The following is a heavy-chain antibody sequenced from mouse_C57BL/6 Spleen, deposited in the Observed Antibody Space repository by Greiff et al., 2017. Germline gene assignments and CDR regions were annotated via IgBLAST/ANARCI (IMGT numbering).Heavy chain of an antibody. D-gene: IGHD1-1*01. CDR2: INPRSGYT. CDR1: GYTFTSYW. V-gene: IGHV1-7*01. Sequence: QVQLKQSGAELAKPGASVKLSCKASGYTFTSYWMHWVKQRPGQGLEWIGYINPRSGYTKYNQKFKAKATLTADTSSSTAYMQLSSLTYEDSAVYYWARRAPYYGSSPGEAMDYWGQGTSVTVSS. CDR3: ARRAPYYGSSPGEAMDY. J-gene: IGHJ4*01.